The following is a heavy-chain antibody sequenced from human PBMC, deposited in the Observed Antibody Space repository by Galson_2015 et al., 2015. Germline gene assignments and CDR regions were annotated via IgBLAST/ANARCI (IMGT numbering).Heavy chain of an antibody. Sequence: SVKVSCKASGYTFTSYGISWVRQAPGQGLEWMGWISVYNDNTNSAQKFQGRVTITRDTSASTAYMELSSLRSEDTAVYYCAESRDYPGYYYYGMDVWGQGTTVTVSS. J-gene: IGHJ6*02. CDR1: GYTFTSYG. D-gene: IGHD4-17*01. CDR3: AESRDYPGYYYYGMDV. CDR2: ISVYNDNT. V-gene: IGHV1-18*01.